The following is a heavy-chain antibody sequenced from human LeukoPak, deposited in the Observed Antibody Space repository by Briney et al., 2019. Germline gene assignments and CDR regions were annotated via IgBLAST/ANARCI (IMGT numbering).Heavy chain of an antibody. V-gene: IGHV1-24*01. Sequence: ASVKVSCKVSGYTLTELSMHWVRQAPGKGLEWMGGFDPEDGETIYAQKFQGRVTMTEGTSTDTAYMELSSLRSEDTAVYYCATSWELRVSSPYFDYWGQGTLVTVSS. CDR1: GYTLTELS. CDR3: ATSWELRVSSPYFDY. D-gene: IGHD1-26*01. J-gene: IGHJ4*02. CDR2: FDPEDGET.